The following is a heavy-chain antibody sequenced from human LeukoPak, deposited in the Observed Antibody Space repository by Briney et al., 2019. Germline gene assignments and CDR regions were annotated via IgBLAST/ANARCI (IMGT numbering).Heavy chain of an antibody. CDR1: GGSISSSNW. D-gene: IGHD3-10*01. J-gene: IGHJ4*02. Sequence: SETLSLTCAVSGGSISSSNWWSWVRQPPGKGLEWIGETYHSGSTNYNPSLKSRVTISVDKSKNQFSLKLSSVTAADTAVYYCASYYYGSGSYYTIDYWGQGTLVTVSS. V-gene: IGHV4-4*02. CDR3: ASYYYGSGSYYTIDY. CDR2: TYHSGST.